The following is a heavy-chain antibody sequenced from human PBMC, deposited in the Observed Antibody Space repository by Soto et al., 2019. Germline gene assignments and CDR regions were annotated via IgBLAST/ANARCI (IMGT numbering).Heavy chain of an antibody. CDR1: GGTFSSYA. CDR2: IIPIFGTA. Sequence: SVKVSCKASGGTFSSYAISWVRQAPGQGLEWMGGIIPIFGTANYAQKFQGRVTITADESTSTAYMELSSLRSEDTAVYFCSWLNTETTMGYWGQGTLVTVSS. D-gene: IGHD4-17*01. V-gene: IGHV1-69*13. CDR3: SWLNTETTMGY. J-gene: IGHJ4*02.